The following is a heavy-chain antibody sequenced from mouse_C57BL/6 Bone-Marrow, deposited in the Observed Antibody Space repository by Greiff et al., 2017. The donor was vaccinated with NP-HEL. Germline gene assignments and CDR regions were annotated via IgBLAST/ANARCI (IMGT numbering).Heavy chain of an antibody. CDR2: IDPSDSYT. CDR1: GYTFTSYW. CDR3: ARVSTVVKWFPY. V-gene: IGHV1-59*01. D-gene: IGHD2-1*01. Sequence: QVQLQQPGAELVRPGTSVKLSCKASGYTFTSYWMHWVKQRPGQGLEWIGVIDPSDSYTNYNPKFKGKATLTVDTSSSTAYMQLSSLTSEDSAVYYCARVSTVVKWFPYWGQGALIPVSA. J-gene: IGHJ3*01.